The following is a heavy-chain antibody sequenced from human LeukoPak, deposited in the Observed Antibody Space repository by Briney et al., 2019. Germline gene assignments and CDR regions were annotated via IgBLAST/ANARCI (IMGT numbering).Heavy chain of an antibody. CDR2: ISSYGGST. V-gene: IGHV3-64D*09. J-gene: IGHJ4*02. Sequence: GGSLRLSCSASGFTFRNYGMHWVRQAPGKGLGYVSTISSYGGSTYYADLVKGRFTISRDNSKNTLYLQMSSLRAEDTAVYYCVKDLYSYSFDYWGQGTLVTVSS. CDR3: VKDLYSYSFDY. D-gene: IGHD2-8*01. CDR1: GFTFRNYG.